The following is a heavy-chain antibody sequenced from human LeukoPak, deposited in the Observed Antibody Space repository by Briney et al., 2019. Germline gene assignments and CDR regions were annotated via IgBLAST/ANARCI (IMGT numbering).Heavy chain of an antibody. D-gene: IGHD6-19*01. CDR1: GFTFSSYA. V-gene: IGHV3-23*01. CDR3: AKISPSRIAVAGTAFDY. CDR2: ISGSGGST. J-gene: IGHJ4*02. Sequence: PGGSLRLSCAASGFTFSSYAMTWVRQAPGKGLEWVAVISGSGGSTYYADSVKGRFTISRDNSKNTLYLQMNSLRAEDTAVYYCAKISPSRIAVAGTAFDYWGPGTLVTVSS.